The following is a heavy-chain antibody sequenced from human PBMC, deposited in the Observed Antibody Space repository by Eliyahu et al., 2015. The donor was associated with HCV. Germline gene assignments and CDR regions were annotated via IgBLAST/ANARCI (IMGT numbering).Heavy chain of an antibody. Sequence: EVQLVESGGGLVQPGGSLRLSCAASGFTFSXXWMCWGRQVPGKGLVLVSRIXTDGSVRDYAGPVKGRFTISRDNAKNTLYLQMNSLRAEDTGTYYCTRAVRSSGWHVGPDHWGQGALVTVSS. CDR3: TRAVRSSGWHVGPDH. D-gene: IGHD6-19*01. CDR2: IXTDGSVR. J-gene: IGHJ4*02. V-gene: IGHV3-74*01. CDR1: GFTFSXXW.